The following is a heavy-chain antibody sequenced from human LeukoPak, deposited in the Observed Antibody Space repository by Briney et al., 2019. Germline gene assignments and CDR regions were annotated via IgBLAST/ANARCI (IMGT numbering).Heavy chain of an antibody. V-gene: IGHV4-39*07. J-gene: IGHJ3*02. CDR3: ARYLEYGDYGSLRAFDI. CDR1: GGSISSSSYY. Sequence: PSETLSLTCTVSGGSISSSSYYWGWIRQPPGKGLEWIGSIYYSGSTYYNPSLKSRVTISVDTSKNQFSLKLSSVTAADTAVYYCARYLEYGDYGSLRAFDIWGQGTMVTVSS. D-gene: IGHD4-17*01. CDR2: IYYSGST.